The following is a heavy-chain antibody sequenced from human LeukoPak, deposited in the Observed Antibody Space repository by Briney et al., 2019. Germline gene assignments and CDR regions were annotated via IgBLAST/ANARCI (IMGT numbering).Heavy chain of an antibody. CDR1: GGSFSGYY. CDR3: ARSCYYVDF. J-gene: IGHJ4*02. D-gene: IGHD3-10*01. V-gene: IGHV4-34*01. Sequence: SETLSLTCAVYGGSFSGYYWSWIRQPPGQGLEWIGEIDHSGNTNYDPSLKSRVTMSIDTSKSQFSLKLTSVTAADTAVYYCARSCYYVDFWAQGARVTVSS. CDR2: IDHSGNT.